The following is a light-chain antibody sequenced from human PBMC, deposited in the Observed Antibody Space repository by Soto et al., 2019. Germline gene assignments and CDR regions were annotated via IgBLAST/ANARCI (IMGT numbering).Light chain of an antibody. J-gene: IGKJ5*01. CDR2: AAS. Sequence: DIQMTQSPSSLSASVGDRGTITCQASQDITIYFDWYQQKPGKAPTVLIYAASNLPTGVPSRFSGSGSGTDFTFTISSLQPEDIATYYCQQYADLSITFGQGTRLEI. CDR3: QQYADLSIT. CDR1: QDITIY. V-gene: IGKV1-33*01.